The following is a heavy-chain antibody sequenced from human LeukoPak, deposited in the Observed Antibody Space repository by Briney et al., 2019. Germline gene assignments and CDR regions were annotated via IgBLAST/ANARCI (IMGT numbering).Heavy chain of an antibody. Sequence: GASVKVSCTASGYTFTSYGISWVRQAPGQGLEWMGWISAYNGNTNYAQKLQGRVTMTTDTSTSTAYMELRSLRSDDTAVYYCARVVIYYDSSGYYYVRPRYFDYWGQGTLVTVSS. V-gene: IGHV1-18*01. D-gene: IGHD3-22*01. CDR1: GYTFTSYG. CDR2: ISAYNGNT. CDR3: ARVVIYYDSSGYYYVRPRYFDY. J-gene: IGHJ4*02.